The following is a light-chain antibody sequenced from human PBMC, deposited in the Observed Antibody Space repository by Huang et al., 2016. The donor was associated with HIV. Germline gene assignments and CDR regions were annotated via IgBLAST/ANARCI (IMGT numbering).Light chain of an antibody. CDR3: QQYNDWPRS. J-gene: IGKJ1*01. Sequence: EIVMTQSPGTLSVAPGERATLSCRASQNINTNLAWFQQKRGQDPRLLIYAASPRTADFPARFSGSGSRTEFTLTISSLQSEDIAVYYCQQYNDWPRSFDQGTKVEIK. CDR2: AAS. V-gene: IGKV3-15*01. CDR1: QNINTN.